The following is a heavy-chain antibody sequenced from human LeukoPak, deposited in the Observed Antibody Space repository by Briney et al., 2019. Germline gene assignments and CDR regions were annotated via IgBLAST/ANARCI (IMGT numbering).Heavy chain of an antibody. V-gene: IGHV1-2*02. CDR2: IDANNGDT. Sequence: ASVKISCKASGYTFRGNYIHWLRQAPGQGLEWMGWIDANNGDTKSAQKFQGRVTMSRDTSISTAYMDLSSLSPDDAAVYYCAQDPSSVTLYFSDYWGQGTLVTVSS. CDR1: GYTFRGNY. J-gene: IGHJ4*02. D-gene: IGHD4-11*01. CDR3: AQDPSSVTLYFSDY.